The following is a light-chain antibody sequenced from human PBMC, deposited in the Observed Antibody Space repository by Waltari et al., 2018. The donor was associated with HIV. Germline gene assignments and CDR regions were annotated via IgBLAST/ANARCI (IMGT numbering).Light chain of an antibody. J-gene: IGKJ2*01. CDR1: QSISSW. CDR3: QQYNDWYT. V-gene: IGKV1-5*03. Sequence: DIQMTQSPSILSASVGDRVTITCRASQSISSWLAWYQQKQGKAPKLLIYKASSLESGVPSRFSGSGSGTEFTLTISSLQPDDSATYYCQQYNDWYTFGQGSKLEIK. CDR2: KAS.